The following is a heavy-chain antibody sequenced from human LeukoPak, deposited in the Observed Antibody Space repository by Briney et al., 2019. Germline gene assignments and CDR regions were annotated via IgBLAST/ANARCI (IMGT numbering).Heavy chain of an antibody. CDR2: IWYDGSNK. V-gene: IGHV3-33*01. J-gene: IGHJ4*02. CDR1: GFTFSSYG. D-gene: IGHD5-12*01. CDR3: ARGYSDYDLDY. Sequence: GGSLRLSCAASGFTFSSYGMHWVRQAPGKGLEWVAVIWYDGSNKYYADSVKGRFTISRDNSKNTLYLQMNSLRAEDTAVYYCARGYSDYDLDYWGQGTLVTVSS.